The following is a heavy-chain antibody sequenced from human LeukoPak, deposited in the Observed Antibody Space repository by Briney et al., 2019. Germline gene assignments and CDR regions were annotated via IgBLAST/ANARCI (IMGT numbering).Heavy chain of an antibody. CDR3: ARVRGYCSSTICYRYYFDY. J-gene: IGHJ4*02. D-gene: IGHD2-2*01. V-gene: IGHV4-59*08. CDR2: IYHSGST. CDR1: GGSISSYY. Sequence: SETLSLTCTVSGGSISSYYWSWIRQPAGKGLEWIGTIYHSGSTYYNPSLKSRVTISVDTSKNQFSLKLTSVTAADTAVYYCARVRGYCSSTICYRYYFDYWGQGTLVTVSS.